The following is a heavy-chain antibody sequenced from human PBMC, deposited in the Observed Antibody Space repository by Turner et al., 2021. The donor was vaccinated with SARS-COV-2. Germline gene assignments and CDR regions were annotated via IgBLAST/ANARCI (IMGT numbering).Heavy chain of an antibody. Sequence: QVQLQESGPGLVKPSETLSLTCTVSGGSISSYYWSWIRQPPGKGLEWIGYIYYSGSTNYNPSLKSRVTISVDTSKNQFSLKLSSVTATDTAVYYCASYYDDSSGYDYAFDYWGQGTLVTVSS. J-gene: IGHJ4*02. CDR1: GGSISSYY. CDR3: ASYYDDSSGYDYAFDY. CDR2: IYYSGST. D-gene: IGHD3-22*01. V-gene: IGHV4-59*01.